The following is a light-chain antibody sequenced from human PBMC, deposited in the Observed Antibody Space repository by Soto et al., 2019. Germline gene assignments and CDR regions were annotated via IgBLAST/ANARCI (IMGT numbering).Light chain of an antibody. J-gene: IGLJ2*01. CDR2: DVS. CDR3: SSYTTSSTVL. V-gene: IGLV2-14*03. Sequence: QSALTQPASVSGSPGQSITISCTGTSGDVGGYNYVSWYQQHPGKAPKLMIYDVSNRPSGVSNRFSGSKSGNTASLTISGLQAEDEADYHCSSYTTSSTVLFGGGTKLTVL. CDR1: SGDVGGYNY.